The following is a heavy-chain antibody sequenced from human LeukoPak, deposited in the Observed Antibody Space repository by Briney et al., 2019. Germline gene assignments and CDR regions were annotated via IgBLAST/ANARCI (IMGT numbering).Heavy chain of an antibody. D-gene: IGHD2-8*01. CDR2: IYYSGST. Sequence: SETLSLTCTVSGGSVSSGSYYWSWIRQPPGKGLEWIGYIYYSGSTNYNPSLKSRVTISVDTSKNQFSLKLSSVTAADTAVYYCARDSFLLLMAPDVWGQGTTVTVSS. J-gene: IGHJ6*02. V-gene: IGHV4-61*01. CDR3: ARDSFLLLMAPDV. CDR1: GGSVSSGSYY.